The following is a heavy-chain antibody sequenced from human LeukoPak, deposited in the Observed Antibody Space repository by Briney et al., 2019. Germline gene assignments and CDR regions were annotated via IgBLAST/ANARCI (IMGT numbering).Heavy chain of an antibody. V-gene: IGHV4-59*08. CDR2: IYYSGST. CDR1: GGSISSYY. CDR3: ARGSSRNCSSTSCYGMDV. J-gene: IGHJ6*02. D-gene: IGHD2-2*01. Sequence: RTSETLSLTCTVSGGSISSYYWSWIRQPPGKGLEWIGYIYYSGSTNYNPSLKSRVTISVDTSKNQFSLKLSSVTAADTAVYYCARGSSRNCSSTSCYGMDVWGQGTTVTVSS.